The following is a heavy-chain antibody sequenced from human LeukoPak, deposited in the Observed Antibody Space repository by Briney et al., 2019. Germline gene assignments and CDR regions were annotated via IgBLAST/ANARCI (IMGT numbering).Heavy chain of an antibody. CDR1: GGSISSSSYY. CDR2: IYHSGST. CDR3: ASGAGTVGNFDY. V-gene: IGHV4-39*07. J-gene: IGHJ4*02. D-gene: IGHD6-19*01. Sequence: SETLSLTCTVSGGSISSSSYYWGWIRQPPGKGLEWIGSIYHSGSTYYNPSLKSRVTISVDRSKNQFSLKLSSVTAADTAVYYCASGAGTVGNFDYWGQGTLVTVSS.